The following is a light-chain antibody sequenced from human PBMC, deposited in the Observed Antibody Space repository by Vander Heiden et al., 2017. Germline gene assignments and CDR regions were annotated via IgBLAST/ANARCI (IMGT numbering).Light chain of an antibody. V-gene: IGKV3D-15*01. J-gene: IGKJ2*01. CDR1: RDVKKK. CDR2: GAE. CDR3: QQYDHWPPYT. Sequence: VMTQSPGTLSVSVGESVTLSCRVSRDVKKKVAWYHQRPTEAPRLLVYGAEKRAPDIPSRIRGSGSGADFTLIINSLQPEDSGTYFCQQYDHWPPYTFGQGTKVEIK.